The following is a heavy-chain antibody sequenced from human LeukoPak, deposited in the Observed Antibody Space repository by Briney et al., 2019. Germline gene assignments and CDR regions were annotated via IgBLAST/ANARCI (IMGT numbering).Heavy chain of an antibody. CDR2: MNPNSGNT. J-gene: IGHJ4*02. V-gene: IGHV1-8*01. Sequence: GSVKVSCKASGYTFTSYDINWVRQATGQGLEWMGWMNPNSGNTGYAQKFQGRVTMTRNTSISTAYMELSSLRSEDTAVYYCARGPDWSGKFDYWGQGTLVTVSS. CDR3: ARGPDWSGKFDY. CDR1: GYTFTSYD. D-gene: IGHD3-3*01.